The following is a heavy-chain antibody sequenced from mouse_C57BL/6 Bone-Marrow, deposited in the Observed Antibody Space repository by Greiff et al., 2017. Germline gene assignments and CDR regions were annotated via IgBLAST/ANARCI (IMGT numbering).Heavy chain of an antibody. V-gene: IGHV5-6*01. CDR1: GFTFSSYG. CDR2: ISSGGSYT. CDR3: ARQGHYYAMDD. J-gene: IGHJ4*01. Sequence: EVKVVESGGDLVKPGGSLKLSCAASGFTFSSYGMSWVRQTPDKRLEWVATISSGGSYTYYPDSVKGRFTISRDNAKNTLYLQMSSLKSEDTAMCYWARQGHYYAMDDWGQGTSVTVSS.